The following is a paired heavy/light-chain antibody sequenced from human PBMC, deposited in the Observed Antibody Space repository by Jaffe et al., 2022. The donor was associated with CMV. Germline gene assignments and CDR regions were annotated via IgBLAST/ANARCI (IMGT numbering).Heavy chain of an antibody. Sequence: QLQLQESGPGLVKPSETLSLTCTVSGGSVRSSSYYWGWIRQPPGRGLEWIGSIYYSGNTYYSSSLKSRVTISIDASKNQFSLRLSSVTAADTAMYYCARPPRQLVNDAFDIWGQGTMVTVSS. CDR2: IYYSGNT. CDR3: ARPPRQLVNDAFDI. V-gene: IGHV4-39*01. D-gene: IGHD6-13*01. J-gene: IGHJ3*02. CDR1: GGSVRSSSYY.
Light chain of an antibody. V-gene: IGKV1-5*03. CDR1: QSISNW. J-gene: IGKJ1*01. CDR3: QQYSTVST. Sequence: DIQMTQSPSTLSASVGDRVTITCRASQSISNWLAWYQQKPGEAPKLLIHEASSLEGGVPSRFSGSGSGTEFTLTISSLQPDDFATYYCQQYSTVSTFGQGTKVQIK. CDR2: EAS.